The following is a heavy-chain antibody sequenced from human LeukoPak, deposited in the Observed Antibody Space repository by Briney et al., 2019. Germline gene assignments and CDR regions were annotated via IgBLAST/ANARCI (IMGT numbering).Heavy chain of an antibody. V-gene: IGHV4-59*01. D-gene: IGHD6-6*01. CDR3: ARVTHEAARYWYFDL. CDR2: ISYSGST. J-gene: IGHJ2*01. Sequence: PSETLSLTCTVSGDSMSSYYWSWIRQPPGKGLEWIAYISYSGSTKYNPSLQNRVTISIDTSKDQFSLKLSTVTAADTAVYFCARVTHEAARYWYFDLWGRGTLVTVSS. CDR1: GDSMSSYY.